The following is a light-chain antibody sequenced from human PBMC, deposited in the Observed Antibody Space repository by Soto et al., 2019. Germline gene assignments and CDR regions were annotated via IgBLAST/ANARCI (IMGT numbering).Light chain of an antibody. V-gene: IGLV2-14*03. CDR3: SSCTSSNTFV. Sequence: QSVLTQPASVSGSPGQSITISCTGTSSDVGRHNCASWYQQHPGKATKLMIYDVSNRPSGVSYRFSGSKSGNTASMTNYGLQAEDEADYYCSSCTSSNTFVFGTG. CDR2: DVS. J-gene: IGLJ1*01. CDR1: SSDVGRHNC.